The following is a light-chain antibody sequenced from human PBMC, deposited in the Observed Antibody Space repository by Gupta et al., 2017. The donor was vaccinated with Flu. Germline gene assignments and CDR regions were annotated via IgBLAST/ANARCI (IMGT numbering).Light chain of an antibody. CDR3: QSADSSGSYV. J-gene: IGLJ1*01. CDR1: ALPKQY. V-gene: IGLV3-25*02. CDR2: KDI. Sequence: SYELPQPPSVSVSPGQTARITCSGDALPKQYAHWYQQKPGQAPVVVIYKDIERPSGIPERFSGSSSGTTLSLTISGVEADDDADYYCQSADSSGSYVFGTGTKVTVL.